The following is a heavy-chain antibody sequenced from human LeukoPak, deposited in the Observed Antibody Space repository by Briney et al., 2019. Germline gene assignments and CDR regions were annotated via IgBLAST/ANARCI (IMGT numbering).Heavy chain of an antibody. CDR1: GDSVSSNSAA. Sequence: SQTLSLTCAISGDSVSSNSAAWNWIRQSPSRGLEWLGRTYYRSKWYNDYAVSVKSRITINPDTSKNQFSLQLNSVTPEDTAVYYCARDYLEIPHDYGDYAVYYYYGMDVWGQGTTVTVSS. CDR3: ARDYLEIPHDYGDYAVYYYYGMDV. J-gene: IGHJ6*02. D-gene: IGHD4-17*01. V-gene: IGHV6-1*01. CDR2: TYYRSKWYN.